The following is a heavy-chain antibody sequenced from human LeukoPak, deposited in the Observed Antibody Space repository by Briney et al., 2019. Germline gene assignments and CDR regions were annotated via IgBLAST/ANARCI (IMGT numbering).Heavy chain of an antibody. CDR1: GFTFSNYW. CDR2: IKQDGSDD. Sequence: GGSLRLSCAASGFTFSNYWMSWVRQAPGMGLEWVANIKQDGSDDYYVDSVRGRFTISRDNAKNSLFLQMNSLRPEDTAVYYCARAASYYFGSGIRYYWFDPWGQGTLVTVSS. CDR3: ARAASYYFGSGIRYYWFDP. J-gene: IGHJ5*02. V-gene: IGHV3-7*04. D-gene: IGHD3-10*01.